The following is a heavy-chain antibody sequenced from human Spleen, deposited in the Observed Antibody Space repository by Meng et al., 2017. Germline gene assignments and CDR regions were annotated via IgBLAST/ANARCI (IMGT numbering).Heavy chain of an antibody. V-gene: IGHV4-34*01. J-gene: IGHJ4*02. CDR3: ARGPTTMAHDFDY. CDR1: GGSFSDYY. Sequence: QVHLPQWAVGCLNPSQTLSRTCFVSGGSFSDYYWSWIRQPPGKGLEWIGEINHSGSTNYNPSLESRATISVDTSQNNLSLKLSSVTAADSAVYYCARGPTTMAHDFDYWGQGTLVTVSS. CDR2: INHSGST. D-gene: IGHD4-11*01.